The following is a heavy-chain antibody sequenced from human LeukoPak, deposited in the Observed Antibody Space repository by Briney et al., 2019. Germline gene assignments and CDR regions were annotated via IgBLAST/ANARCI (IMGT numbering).Heavy chain of an antibody. V-gene: IGHV7-4-1*02. J-gene: IGHJ3*01. CDR1: GYTFNKYA. CDR2: INTNTGNP. Sequence: ASVKVSCKASGYTFNKYAINWVRQAPGQGLEWMGWINTNTGNPSYGRDFTGRFVFSLDTSVSTAYLQISSLKAADTALYYCARVKRAVTSTGEAFDFWGLGTMVTVSS. CDR3: ARVKRAVTSTGEAFDF. D-gene: IGHD6-19*01.